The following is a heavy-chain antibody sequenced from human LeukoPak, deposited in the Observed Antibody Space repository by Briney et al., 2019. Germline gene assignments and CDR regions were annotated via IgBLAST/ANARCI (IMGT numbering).Heavy chain of an antibody. J-gene: IGHJ4*02. Sequence: PGGSLRLSCAASGFTVSSNYMSWVRQAPGKGLEWVSVIYSGGTTYYADSVNGRFTISRDNSKNTLYLHMNSLRTEDTGVYYCARDSGDSSSWPYYFDYWGQGTLVTVSS. CDR1: GFTVSSNY. CDR2: IYSGGTT. D-gene: IGHD6-13*01. V-gene: IGHV3-66*02. CDR3: ARDSGDSSSWPYYFDY.